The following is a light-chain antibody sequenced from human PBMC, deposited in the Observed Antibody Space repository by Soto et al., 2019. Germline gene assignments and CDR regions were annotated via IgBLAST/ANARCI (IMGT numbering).Light chain of an antibody. V-gene: IGKV3-15*01. CDR3: QQYNNWPPWT. J-gene: IGKJ1*01. Sequence: EIVMTQSPATLSVSPGERATLSCRASQSVSSNLAWYQQKPGQAPRLLIYGASTRATGIPARFSGSGSGTEFTLTIRSPQSEDFAVYYCQQYNNWPPWTFGQGTQVEIK. CDR2: GAS. CDR1: QSVSSN.